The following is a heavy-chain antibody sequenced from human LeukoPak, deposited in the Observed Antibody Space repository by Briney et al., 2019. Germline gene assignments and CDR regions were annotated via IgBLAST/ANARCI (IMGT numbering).Heavy chain of an antibody. CDR2: IRYDGNNK. CDR1: QFTFRNYD. V-gene: IGHV3-30*02. J-gene: IGHJ4*02. D-gene: IGHD6-19*01. Sequence: EGSLRLSCAASQFTFRNYDMHWVRQAPGKGLEWVAFIRYDGNNKYYADSVKGRFTISRDNSKNMLCLQMNSLRADDTAVYYCAKDQAVAGHPLDYWGQGTLVTVSS. CDR3: AKDQAVAGHPLDY.